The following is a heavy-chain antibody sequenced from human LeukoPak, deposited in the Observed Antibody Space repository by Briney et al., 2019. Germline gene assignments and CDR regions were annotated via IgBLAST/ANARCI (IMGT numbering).Heavy chain of an antibody. Sequence: GGSLRLSCAASGFTFSSYWMHWVRQAPGKGLVWVSHINTDGSSTNHADSVKGRFTISRDNAKNTVYLQMNSLRAEDTAVYYRARDGNGYRFFDYWGQGTLVAVSS. J-gene: IGHJ4*02. CDR1: GFTFSSYW. V-gene: IGHV3-74*01. CDR2: INTDGSST. CDR3: ARDGNGYRFFDY. D-gene: IGHD5-12*01.